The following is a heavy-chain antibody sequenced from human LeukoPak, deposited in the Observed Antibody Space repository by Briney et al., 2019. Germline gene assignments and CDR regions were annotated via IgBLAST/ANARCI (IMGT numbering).Heavy chain of an antibody. CDR1: GFTFSSYV. D-gene: IGHD2-2*01. V-gene: IGHV3-30*18. J-gene: IGHJ4*02. Sequence: GRSLRLSCAAYGFTFSSYVMHWVRQAPGKGLEWVAVISYDGSNKYYADSVKGRFTISRDNSKNTLYLQMNSLRAEDTAVYYCAKSRGVVPAAPLGYWGLGTLVTVSS. CDR2: ISYDGSNK. CDR3: AKSRGVVPAAPLGY.